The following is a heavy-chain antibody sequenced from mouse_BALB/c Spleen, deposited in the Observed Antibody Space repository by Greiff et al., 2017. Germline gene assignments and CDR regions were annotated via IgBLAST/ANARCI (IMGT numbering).Heavy chain of an antibody. CDR2: ISYSGST. CDR1: GYSITSDYA. CDR3: ARSGSSYAMDY. V-gene: IGHV3-2*02. J-gene: IGHJ4*01. D-gene: IGHD1-1*01. Sequence: VQLKESGPGLVKPSQSLSLTCTVTGYSITSDYAWNWIRQFPGNKLEWMGYISYSGSTSYNPSLQSRISITRDTSKTQFFLQLNSVTTEDTATYYCARSGSSYAMDYWGQGTSVTVSS.